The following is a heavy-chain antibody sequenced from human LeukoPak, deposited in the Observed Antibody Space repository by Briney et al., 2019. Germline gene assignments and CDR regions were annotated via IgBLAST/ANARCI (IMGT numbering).Heavy chain of an antibody. V-gene: IGHV3-48*01. D-gene: IGHD6-19*01. CDR1: GFTFSSYS. CDR2: IGSSSSSATV. Sequence: GGSLRLSCAAPGFTFSSYSMSWVRQAPGKGLEWISYIGSSSSSATVFYADSVRGRFTISRDYDRNLLYLQMNSLRAEDTAVYYCARDHISVAGPFDPWGQGTLVTVSS. J-gene: IGHJ5*02. CDR3: ARDHISVAGPFDP.